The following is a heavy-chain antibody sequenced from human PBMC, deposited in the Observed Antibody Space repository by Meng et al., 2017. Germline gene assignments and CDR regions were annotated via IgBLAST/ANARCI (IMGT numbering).Heavy chain of an antibody. D-gene: IGHD4-17*01. V-gene: IGHV4-4*02. CDR3: ARGTDYGDYYFDY. CDR1: GGAISSSNW. J-gene: IGHJ4*02. Sequence: QVQLEASGPGLVKPSGTLSITCAASGGAISSSNWWSWVRQPPGKGLEWIGDIYHSGSTNYNPSLKSRVTISVDKSKNQFSLKLSSVTAADTAVYYCARGTDYGDYYFDYWGQGTLVTVSS. CDR2: IYHSGST.